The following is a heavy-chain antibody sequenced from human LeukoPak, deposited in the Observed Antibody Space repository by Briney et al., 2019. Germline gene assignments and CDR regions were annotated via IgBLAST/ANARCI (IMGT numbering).Heavy chain of an antibody. CDR1: GFTFSSYW. V-gene: IGHV3-74*01. CDR3: ARRAGAYSHPYDY. Sequence: PGGSLRLSCAASGFTFSSYWMHWVRQAPGKGLVWLSHINGDGSSTNYADSVKGRFTISRDNAKNTLYLQMNSLRAEDTAVYYCARRAGAYSHPYDYWGQGTLVTVSS. CDR2: INGDGSST. D-gene: IGHD4/OR15-4a*01. J-gene: IGHJ4*02.